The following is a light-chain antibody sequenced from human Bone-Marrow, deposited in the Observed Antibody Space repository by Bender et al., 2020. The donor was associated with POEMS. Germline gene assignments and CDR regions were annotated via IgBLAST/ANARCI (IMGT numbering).Light chain of an antibody. Sequence: QSALTQPPSASGSPGQSVTISCTGTGSNLGNHNYVSWYQQHPGKAPKLIISEVSNRPSGVSNRFSGSKSGNTASLTFSGLQAEDEADYYCTSYTSSSTVVFGGGTKVTVL. CDR1: GSNLGNHNY. CDR3: TSYTSSSTVV. J-gene: IGLJ2*01. CDR2: EVS. V-gene: IGLV2-14*01.